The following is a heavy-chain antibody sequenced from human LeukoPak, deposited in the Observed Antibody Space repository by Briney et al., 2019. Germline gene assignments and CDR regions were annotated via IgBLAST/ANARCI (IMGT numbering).Heavy chain of an antibody. V-gene: IGHV3-20*04. Sequence: PGGSLRLSCATSGFLFTDYGMTWVRQTPGKGLEWVSSINWNGGNAIYADSAKGRFIISRDNAKNSLYLQMNSLRPEDTAFYYCARIILGYCSAGNCYSGDWFDAWGQGTLVTVSS. CDR1: GFLFTDYG. CDR3: ARIILGYCSAGNCYSGDWFDA. J-gene: IGHJ5*02. D-gene: IGHD2-15*01. CDR2: INWNGGNA.